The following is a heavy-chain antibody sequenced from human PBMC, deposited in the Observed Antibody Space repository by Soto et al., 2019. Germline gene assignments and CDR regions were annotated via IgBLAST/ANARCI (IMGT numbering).Heavy chain of an antibody. V-gene: IGHV5-51*01. Sequence: PGESLKISCKGSGYSFTSYWIGWVRQMPGKGLEWMGIIYLGDSDTRYSLSFQGQVTISADKSISTAYLQWSSLKASDTAMYYCARQTYCSSTSCYTVDSWGQGTLVTVSS. CDR3: ARQTYCSSTSCYTVDS. J-gene: IGHJ4*02. CDR1: GYSFTSYW. CDR2: IYLGDSDT. D-gene: IGHD2-2*02.